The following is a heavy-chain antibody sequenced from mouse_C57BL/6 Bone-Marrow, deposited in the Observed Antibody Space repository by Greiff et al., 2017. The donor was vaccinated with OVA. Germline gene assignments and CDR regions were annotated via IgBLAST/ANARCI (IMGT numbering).Heavy chain of an antibody. J-gene: IGHJ2*01. Sequence: QVQLQQPGAELVRPGSSVKLSCKASGYTFTSYWMHWVKQRPIQGLEWIGNIDPSDSETHYNQKFKDKATLTVDKSSSTAYMQLSSLTSEDSAVYFCARKRDYYGPNYFDYWGQGTTLTVSS. V-gene: IGHV1-52*01. CDR3: ARKRDYYGPNYFDY. CDR1: GYTFTSYW. D-gene: IGHD1-1*01. CDR2: IDPSDSET.